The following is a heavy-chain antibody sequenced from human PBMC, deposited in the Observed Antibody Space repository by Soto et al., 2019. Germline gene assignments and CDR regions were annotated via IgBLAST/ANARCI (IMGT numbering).Heavy chain of an antibody. CDR1: GFTFSSYA. D-gene: IGHD5-12*01. J-gene: IGHJ4*02. V-gene: IGHV3-23*01. CDR3: SHRAGGYSGYDNY. CDR2: ISGSGGST. Sequence: SCAASGFTFSSYAMSWVRQAPGKGLEWVSAISGSGGSTYYADSVKGRFTISRDNSKNTLYLQMNSLRAEDTAVYYCSHRAGGYSGYDNYWGQGTLVTVSS.